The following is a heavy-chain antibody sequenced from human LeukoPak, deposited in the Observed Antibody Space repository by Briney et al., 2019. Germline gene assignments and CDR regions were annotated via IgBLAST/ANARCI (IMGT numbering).Heavy chain of an antibody. CDR1: GYTFTIYA. D-gene: IGHD3-22*01. CDR2: IIPSFGTA. CDR3: ARDGVGYYDSGGGLDY. V-gene: IGHV1-69*06. Sequence: SVKLSCNASGYTFTIYAISWVRQAPGQGLEWMGGIIPSFGTANYAQKFQGRVKITADKSTSTAYMELSRLRSEDTAVYYCARDGVGYYDSGGGLDYWGQGTLVTVSS. J-gene: IGHJ4*02.